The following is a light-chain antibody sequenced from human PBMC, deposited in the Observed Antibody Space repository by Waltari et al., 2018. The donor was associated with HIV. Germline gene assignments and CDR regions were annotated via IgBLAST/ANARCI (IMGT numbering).Light chain of an antibody. Sequence: QSALTQPASVSGSLGQSITIPCIGTSSDIATYVSWYQHHPDNAPRLVIYAANTRPSGIPLRFSGSKSGNTASLTISGLQAEDEADYYCASYTRTSTVVFGGGTKVTVL. V-gene: IGLV2-14*01. CDR3: ASYTRTSTVV. J-gene: IGLJ3*02. CDR2: AAN. CDR1: SSDIATY.